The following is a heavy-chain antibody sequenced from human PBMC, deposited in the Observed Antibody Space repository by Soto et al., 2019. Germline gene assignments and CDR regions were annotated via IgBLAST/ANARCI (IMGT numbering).Heavy chain of an antibody. CDR3: ERDLNGGGYVPYFDY. CDR1: GFTFSSYW. Sequence: GGALRLSCAASGFTFSSYWMHWVRQAPGKGLVWVSRINSDGSSTSYAASVKGRFTISRDNAKNTLYLQMNSLRAEDTALYYCERDLNGGGYVPYFDYWGQGTRVTVSS. V-gene: IGHV3-74*01. J-gene: IGHJ4*02. D-gene: IGHD6-19*01. CDR2: INSDGSST.